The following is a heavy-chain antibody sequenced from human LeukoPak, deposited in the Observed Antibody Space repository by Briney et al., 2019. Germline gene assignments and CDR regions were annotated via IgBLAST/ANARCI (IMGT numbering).Heavy chain of an antibody. CDR2: IYHSGST. Sequence: PSETLSLTCAVSGGSISSGGYSWSWIRQPPGKGLEWIGYIYHSGSTYYNPSLKSRVTISVDRSKNQFSLKLSSVTAADTAVYYCARGYDFWSGYLFDYWGQGTLVTVSS. D-gene: IGHD3-3*01. J-gene: IGHJ4*02. CDR1: GGSISSGGYS. V-gene: IGHV4-30-2*01. CDR3: ARGYDFWSGYLFDY.